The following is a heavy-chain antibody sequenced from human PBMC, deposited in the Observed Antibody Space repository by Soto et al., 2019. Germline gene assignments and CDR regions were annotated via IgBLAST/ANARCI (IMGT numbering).Heavy chain of an antibody. D-gene: IGHD3-22*01. CDR1: GFTFSSYG. Sequence: PGGSLRLSCAASGFTFSSYGMHWVRQAPGKGLEWVAVISYDGSNKYYADSVKGRFTISRDNSKNTLYLQMNSLRAEDTAVYYCAKAIGARITMIVVVITNALDIWGQGTMVTVSS. J-gene: IGHJ3*02. CDR3: AKAIGARITMIVVVITNALDI. CDR2: ISYDGSNK. V-gene: IGHV3-30*18.